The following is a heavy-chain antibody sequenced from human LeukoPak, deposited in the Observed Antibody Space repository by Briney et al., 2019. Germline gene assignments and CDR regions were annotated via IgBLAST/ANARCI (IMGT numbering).Heavy chain of an antibody. V-gene: IGHV4-38-2*01. J-gene: IGHJ4*02. Sequence: SETLSLTCAVSGYSISSGYYWGWIRQPPGKGLEWIGSIYHSGSTYYNPSLKSRVTISVDTSKNQFSLKLSSVTVADTAVYYCARRGGSHFDYWGQGTLVTVSS. D-gene: IGHD2-15*01. CDR3: ARRGGSHFDY. CDR1: GYSISSGYY. CDR2: IYHSGST.